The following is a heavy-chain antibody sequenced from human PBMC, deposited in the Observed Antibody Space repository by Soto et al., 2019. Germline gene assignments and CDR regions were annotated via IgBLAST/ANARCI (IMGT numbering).Heavy chain of an antibody. Sequence: GGSLRLACAASGFIFSSYNMNCVRQAPGKGLEWVSSISSSGSYIFYADSVEGRFTISRDNAKNSLYLQMNSLRAEDTAVYYCAWEGYYYYNAVHTPWFDS. V-gene: IGHV3-21*01. CDR1: GFIFSSYN. J-gene: IGHJ5*01. CDR3: AWEGYYYYNAVHTPWFDS. D-gene: IGHD3-22*01. CDR2: ISSSGSYI.